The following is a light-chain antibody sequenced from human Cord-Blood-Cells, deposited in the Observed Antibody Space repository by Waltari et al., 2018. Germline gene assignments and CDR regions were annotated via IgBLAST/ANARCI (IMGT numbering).Light chain of an antibody. V-gene: IGKV1-5*01. CDR3: QQYNSYSPT. CDR2: EAS. J-gene: IGKJ2*01. CDR1: HRINSW. Sequence: DIHMIPSPSTLSASLGDRVTITCRGSHRINSWLDWLQQEPGKAPKRLIYEASSLESGVPSRVSGSGSGTEFTRTISSLQPDDFATYYCQQYNSYSPTFGQGTKLEIK.